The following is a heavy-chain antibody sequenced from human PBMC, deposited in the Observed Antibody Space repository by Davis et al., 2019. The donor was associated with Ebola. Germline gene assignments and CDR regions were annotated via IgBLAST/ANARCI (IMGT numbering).Heavy chain of an antibody. CDR2: IWYDGSNK. CDR3: ARGAEYSSGATDY. D-gene: IGHD6-25*01. J-gene: IGHJ4*02. Sequence: GGSLRLSCAASGFTFSSYGMHWVRQAPGKGLEWVAVIWYDGSNKYYADSVKGRFTISRDNSKNTLYLQMNSLRAEDTAVYYCARGAEYSSGATDYWGQGTQVTVSS. CDR1: GFTFSSYG. V-gene: IGHV3-33*01.